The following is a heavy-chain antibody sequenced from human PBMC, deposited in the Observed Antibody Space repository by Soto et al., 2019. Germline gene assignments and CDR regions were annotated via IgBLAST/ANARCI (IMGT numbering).Heavy chain of an antibody. CDR3: ARVIDWLSFDY. CDR2: MHYTGFS. V-gene: IGHV4-59*02. Sequence: PSETLSLTCSFSGDSGTGHYLTWIRQSPEKGLEWIGYMHYTGFSHYNPSLKSRLTISVDRSKNHFTLQLTSVTVADTAVYYCARVIDWLSFDYWGQGTLVTVSS. J-gene: IGHJ4*02. D-gene: IGHD3-9*01. CDR1: GDSGTGHY.